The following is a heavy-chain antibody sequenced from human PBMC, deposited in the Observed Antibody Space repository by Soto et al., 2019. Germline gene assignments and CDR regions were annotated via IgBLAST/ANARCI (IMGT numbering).Heavy chain of an antibody. Sequence: EVQLVESGGGLVQPGGSLRLSCAASGLTFSAYWMHWVRQAPGKGLEWVSRIKRDGSTTNYADSVKGRFTISRDNAKNTLYLEMNSLRVEDTADYYCARGAINYYYEDVWGKGTTVTVSS. J-gene: IGHJ6*03. CDR3: ARGAINYYYEDV. CDR1: GLTFSAYW. CDR2: IKRDGSTT. V-gene: IGHV3-74*01.